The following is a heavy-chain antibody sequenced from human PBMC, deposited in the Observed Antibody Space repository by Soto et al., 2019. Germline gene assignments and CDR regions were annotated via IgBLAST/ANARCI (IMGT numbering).Heavy chain of an antibody. V-gene: IGHV1-18*04. J-gene: IGHJ5*02. CDR1: GYTFTRYN. CDR3: ARESTSGWANWFDP. CDR2: INTYNGNT. Sequence: GASVKVSCKASGYTFTRYNINWVRQAPGQGLEWMGWINTYNGNTNYAQKLQGRVTMTTDTSMSTAYMELRSLRSDDTALYYCARESTSGWANWFDPWGQGTLVTVSS. D-gene: IGHD6-19*01.